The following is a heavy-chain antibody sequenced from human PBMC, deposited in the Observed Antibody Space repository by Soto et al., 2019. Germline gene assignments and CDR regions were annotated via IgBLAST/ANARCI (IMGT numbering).Heavy chain of an antibody. CDR1: GFTFSDYY. CDR2: ISSSGSTI. D-gene: IGHD2-2*01. J-gene: IGHJ3*02. Sequence: QVQLVESGGGLVKPGGSLRLSCAASGFTFSDYYMSWIRQAPGKGLEWVSYISSSGSTIYYAVSVKGRFTISRDNAKNSLYLEMNGLRAEDTAVYYCARVGRGVVVPAATTGGAFDIWGQGTMVTFSS. CDR3: ARVGRGVVVPAATTGGAFDI. V-gene: IGHV3-11*01.